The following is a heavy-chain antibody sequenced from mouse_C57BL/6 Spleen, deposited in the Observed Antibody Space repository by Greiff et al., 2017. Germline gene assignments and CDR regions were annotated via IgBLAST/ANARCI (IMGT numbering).Heavy chain of an antibody. CDR1: GYTFTSYW. CDR2: IYPGSGST. D-gene: IGHD1-1*01. V-gene: IGHV1-55*01. Sequence: VQLQQPGAELVKPGASVKMSCKASGYTFTSYWITWVKQRPGQGLEWIGDIYPGSGSTNYNEKFKSKATLTVDTSSSTAYMQLSSLTSEDSAVYYCARIITTVVARTYWYFDVWGTGTTVTVSS. J-gene: IGHJ1*03. CDR3: ARIITTVVARTYWYFDV.